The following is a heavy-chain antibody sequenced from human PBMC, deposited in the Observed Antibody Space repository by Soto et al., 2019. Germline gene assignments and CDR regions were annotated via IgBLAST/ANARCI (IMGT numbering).Heavy chain of an antibody. CDR2: IIPIFGTA. V-gene: IGHV1-69*01. CDR3: ARDGGRHSGGIDY. D-gene: IGHD1-26*01. Sequence: QVQLVQSGAEVKKPGSSVKVSCKASGGTFSSYSINWVRQAPGQGLEWVGEIIPIFGTANYAQKFQGRVTITADESTSTAYMEPSSLRSEDTAVYYCARDGGRHSGGIDYWGQGTLVTVSS. CDR1: GGTFSSYS. J-gene: IGHJ4*02.